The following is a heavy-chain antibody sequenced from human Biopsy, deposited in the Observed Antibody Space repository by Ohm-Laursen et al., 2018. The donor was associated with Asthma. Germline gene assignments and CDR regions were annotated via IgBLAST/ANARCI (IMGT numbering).Heavy chain of an antibody. CDR1: GGTLNNYA. J-gene: IGHJ6*02. V-gene: IGHV1-69*01. Sequence: GSSVKVSCKSSGGTLNNYAINWVRQAPRQGLEWMGGISPIFGSIKYAQKFQDRVTISADVFRNTVHLELSSLRSEDTAVLYCAKARYYYFYCDMEVWGQGTTVTVSS. CDR3: AKARYYYFYCDMEV. D-gene: IGHD3-16*02. CDR2: ISPIFGSI.